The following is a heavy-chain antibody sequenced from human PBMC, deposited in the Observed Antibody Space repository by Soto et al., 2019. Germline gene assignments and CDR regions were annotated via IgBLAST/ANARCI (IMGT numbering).Heavy chain of an antibody. V-gene: IGHV1-69*02. D-gene: IGHD3-10*01. J-gene: IGHJ5*02. CDR3: ARTLEYYDGSGSYLGFDP. CDR1: GGTFSSYT. CDR2: IIPILGIA. Sequence: QVQLVQSGAEVKKPGSSVKVSCKASGGTFSSYTISWVRQAPGQGLEWMGRIIPILGIANYAQKFQGRVTITADKSTSTAYMELSSLRSEDTAVYYCARTLEYYDGSGSYLGFDPWGQGTLVTVSS.